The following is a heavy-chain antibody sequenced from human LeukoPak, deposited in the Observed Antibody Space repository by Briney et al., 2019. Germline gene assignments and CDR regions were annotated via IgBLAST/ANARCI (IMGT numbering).Heavy chain of an antibody. V-gene: IGHV3-7*01. CDR1: GFTFTKYW. CDR3: ARGLDCRSTSCYLDN. CDR2: IKQDGSEK. D-gene: IGHD2-2*01. Sequence: GGSLRLSCAASGFTFTKYWMTWVRQAPGKGLEWVANIKQDGSEKFYVDSVKGRFTISRDNAKNSLDLQINSMGAEDTAVYYCARGLDCRSTSCYLDNWGQGTLVTVSS. J-gene: IGHJ4*02.